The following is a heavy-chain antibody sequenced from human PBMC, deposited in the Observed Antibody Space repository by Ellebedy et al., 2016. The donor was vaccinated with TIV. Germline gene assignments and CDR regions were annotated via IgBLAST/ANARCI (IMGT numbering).Heavy chain of an antibody. J-gene: IGHJ4*02. CDR1: GFTFSYYS. CDR2: ISHDGSNK. V-gene: IGHV3-30-3*01. CDR3: ARGSSSRGYFDS. Sequence: GESLKISXAASGFTFSYYSMHWVRQAPGRGLEWVAVISHDGSNKYHAESVKGRFTISRDDSKNTLYLQMNTLRTEDTALYFCARGSSSRGYFDSWGQGTPVTVSS. D-gene: IGHD6-13*01.